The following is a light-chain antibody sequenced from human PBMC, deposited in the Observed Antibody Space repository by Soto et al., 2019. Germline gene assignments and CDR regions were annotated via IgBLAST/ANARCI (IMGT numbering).Light chain of an antibody. V-gene: IGLV2-14*01. CDR1: SSDVGGYNY. J-gene: IGLJ1*01. Sequence: QSALTQPASVSGSPGQSITISCTGTSSDVGGYNYVSWYQQHPGKAPKLMIYEVSNRPSGVSNRFSGSKSGNTASLTISGLQADYEADYYCSSYTSSSTLVFGTGTKLTVL. CDR2: EVS. CDR3: SSYTSSSTLV.